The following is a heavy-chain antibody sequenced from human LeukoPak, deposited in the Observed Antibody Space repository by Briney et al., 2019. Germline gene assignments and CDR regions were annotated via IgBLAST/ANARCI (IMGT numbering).Heavy chain of an antibody. V-gene: IGHV1-18*01. D-gene: IGHD6-13*01. CDR3: ARDSSSWDYHDAFDI. CDR1: GYTFTRYG. Sequence: ASVKVSCKASGYTFTRYGISWVRQAPGQGLEWMGWISAFNGYTNYAQKLQGRVTVTTDTSTSTAYMELRSLRSDDTAVYYCARDSSSWDYHDAFDIWGQGTMVTVSS. J-gene: IGHJ3*02. CDR2: ISAFNGYT.